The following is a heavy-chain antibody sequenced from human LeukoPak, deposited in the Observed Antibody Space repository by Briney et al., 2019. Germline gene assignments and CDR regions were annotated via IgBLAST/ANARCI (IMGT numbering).Heavy chain of an antibody. J-gene: IGHJ4*02. CDR2: ISGSGGST. D-gene: IGHD3-16*01. V-gene: IGHV3-23*01. CDR3: AKVGGGGPAGYYFDY. CDR1: GFTFSSYA. Sequence: PGGSLRLSCAASGFTFSSYAMSWVRQAPGKGLEWVSAISGSGGSTYYADSVKGRFTISRDNSKNTLYLQMNSLRAEDTAVYYCAKVGGGGPAGYYFDYWGQGTLVTVSS.